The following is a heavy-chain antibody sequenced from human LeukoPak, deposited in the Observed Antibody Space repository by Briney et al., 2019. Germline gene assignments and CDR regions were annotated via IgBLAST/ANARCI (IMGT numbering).Heavy chain of an antibody. CDR1: GFTFSSYA. CDR2: ISGSGGST. J-gene: IGHJ4*02. V-gene: IGHV3-23*01. CDR3: AKDHGYGQQGY. Sequence: GGSLRLSCSASGFTFSSYAMSWVRQAPGKELEWVSAISGSGGSTFYADSVKGRFTISRDNSKNTLYLQMNSLRAEDTALYYCAKDHGYGQQGYWGQGTLVTVSS. D-gene: IGHD5-18*01.